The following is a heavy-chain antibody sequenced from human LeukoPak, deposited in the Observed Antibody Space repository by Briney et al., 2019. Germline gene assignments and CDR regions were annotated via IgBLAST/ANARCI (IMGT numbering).Heavy chain of an antibody. CDR2: IYYSGST. J-gene: IGHJ4*02. CDR3: ARDRERSGSPYFFDF. Sequence: SETLSLTCNVSGGSITSNYWSWVRQAPGKGLEWIGCIYYSGSTKYNPSLNSRVTISAHTSKNQLSLKLTSVTAADTAVYYCARDRERSGSPYFFDFWGQGTLVTVSS. V-gene: IGHV4-59*01. D-gene: IGHD1-26*01. CDR1: GGSITSNY.